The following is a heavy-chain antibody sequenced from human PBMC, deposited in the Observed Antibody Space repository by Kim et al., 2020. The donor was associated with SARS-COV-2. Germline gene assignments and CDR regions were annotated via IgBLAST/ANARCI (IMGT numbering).Heavy chain of an antibody. J-gene: IGHJ4*02. D-gene: IGHD6-13*01. Sequence: GGSLRLSCAASGFTFGDYAMHWVRQAPGKGLEWVSGISWNSGSIGYADSVKGRFTISRDNAKNSLYLQMNSLRAEDTALYYCAKDLTRGIAAAGTSFFDYWGQGTLVTVSS. CDR3: AKDLTRGIAAAGTSFFDY. CDR1: GFTFGDYA. V-gene: IGHV3-9*01. CDR2: ISWNSGSI.